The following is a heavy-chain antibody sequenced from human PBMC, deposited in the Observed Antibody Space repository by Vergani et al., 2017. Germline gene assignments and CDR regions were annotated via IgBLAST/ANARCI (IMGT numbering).Heavy chain of an antibody. CDR3: ARDPTNDYGDYRWFDP. V-gene: IGHV1-69*13. Sequence: QVQLVQSGAEVKKPGSSVKVSCKASGGTFSSYAISWVRQAPGQGLEWMGRIIPIFGTANYAQKFQGRVTITADESTSTAYMELSSLRSEDTAVYYCARDPTNDYGDYRWFDPWGQGTLVTVSS. CDR2: IIPIFGTA. D-gene: IGHD4-17*01. CDR1: GGTFSSYA. J-gene: IGHJ5*02.